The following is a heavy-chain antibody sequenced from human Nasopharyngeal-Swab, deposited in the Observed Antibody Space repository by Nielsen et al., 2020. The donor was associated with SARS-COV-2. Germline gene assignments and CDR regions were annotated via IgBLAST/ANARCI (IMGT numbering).Heavy chain of an antibody. J-gene: IGHJ4*02. D-gene: IGHD6-19*01. V-gene: IGHV3-21*06. CDR1: GSTFSTYS. CDR3: ARLPSAWGRRDFDY. Sequence: LSLTCAASGSTFSTYSMIWVRQAPAKGLEWVSWISSSVSYIYYADSVKGRFTISRDNAKNALYLQMSSLRAEDTAVYYCARLPSAWGRRDFDYWGQGTLVTVSS. CDR2: ISSSVSYI.